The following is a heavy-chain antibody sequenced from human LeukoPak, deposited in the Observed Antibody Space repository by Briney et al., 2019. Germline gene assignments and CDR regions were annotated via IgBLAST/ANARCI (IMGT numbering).Heavy chain of an antibody. Sequence: SQTLSVTCVIDGDSVSSNTAAWNWIRQSPLRGLEWLGRTFYRSKWYNDYAGSVRSRITISPDTSKNHFSLHLDSVTPGDTAMYYCARDGWPAFDYWGQGSLVTVSS. J-gene: IGHJ4*02. D-gene: IGHD2-15*01. CDR1: GDSVSSNTAA. CDR3: ARDGWPAFDY. CDR2: TFYRSKWYN. V-gene: IGHV6-1*01.